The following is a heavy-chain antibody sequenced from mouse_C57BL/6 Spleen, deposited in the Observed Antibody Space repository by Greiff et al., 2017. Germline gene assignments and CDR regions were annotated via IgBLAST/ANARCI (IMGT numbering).Heavy chain of an antibody. J-gene: IGHJ2*01. D-gene: IGHD1-1*01. V-gene: IGHV5-17*01. CDR2: NSSGSSTI. CDR3: ARTTTVVADY. CDR1: GFTFSDYG. Sequence: DVMLVESGGGLVKPGGSLKLSCAASGFTFSDYGMHWVRQAPEKGLEWVAYNSSGSSTIYYADTVKGRFTISRDNAKNTLFLQMTSLRSEDTAMYYCARTTTVVADYWGQGTTLTVSS.